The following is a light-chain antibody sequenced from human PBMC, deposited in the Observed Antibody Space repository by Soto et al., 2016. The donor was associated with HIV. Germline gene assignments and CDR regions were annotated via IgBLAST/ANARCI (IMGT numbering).Light chain of an antibody. V-gene: IGKV1-12*01. J-gene: IGKJ1*01. CDR3: QQYYSSPWT. CDR1: QDISGW. Sequence: DIQMTQSPSSVSASVGDTVTITCRASQDISGWLAWYQQKPGKAPNLLIFAASSLQSGVPSRFSGSGSGTNYILTINSLQPEDFAIYYCQQYYSSPWTFGQGTKVEI. CDR2: AAS.